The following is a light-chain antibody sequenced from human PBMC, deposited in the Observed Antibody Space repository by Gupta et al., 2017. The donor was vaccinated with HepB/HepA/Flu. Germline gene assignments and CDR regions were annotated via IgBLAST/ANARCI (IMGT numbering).Light chain of an antibody. CDR3: QQYNNWPPWT. CDR2: GAS. J-gene: IGKJ1*01. CDR1: RSVSSN. V-gene: IGKV3-15*01. Sequence: EIVMSHSTPTPSESRGEGATLSCSTNRSVSSNLAWYQQKPGQAPRLLIYGASTRATGIPARFSGSGSGTEFTLTISSLESEDFAVYYCQQYNNWPPWTFGQGTKVEIK.